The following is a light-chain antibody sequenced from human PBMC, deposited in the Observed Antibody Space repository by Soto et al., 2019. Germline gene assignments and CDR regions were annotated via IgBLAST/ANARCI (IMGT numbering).Light chain of an antibody. CDR3: QQYNNWPPYT. CDR2: GAS. Sequence: EIVMTQSPATLSVSPGERATLSCRASQSVSSNLAWYQHKPGQAPRLLIYGASTRATGIPARFSGSGSGTEFTLTISILQSEDFAVYYCQQYNNWPPYTFGQGTKLEIK. J-gene: IGKJ2*01. CDR1: QSVSSN. V-gene: IGKV3-15*01.